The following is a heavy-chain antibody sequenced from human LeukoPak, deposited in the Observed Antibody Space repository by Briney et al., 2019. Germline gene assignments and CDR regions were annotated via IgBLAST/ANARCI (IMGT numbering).Heavy chain of an antibody. CDR1: GGSIINYY. J-gene: IGHJ4*02. CDR2: IKNSGST. CDR3: ARGRSRGSCSTTNCYFDF. D-gene: IGHD2-2*01. Sequence: SDTLSLTCSVSGGSIINYYWSWIRQSPGKGLEWIGYIKNSGSTNYNPSLKSREAISVDMSKNQVSLKLNSVTAADTAVYFCARGRSRGSCSTTNCYFDFWGQGSLVSVSS. V-gene: IGHV4-59*07.